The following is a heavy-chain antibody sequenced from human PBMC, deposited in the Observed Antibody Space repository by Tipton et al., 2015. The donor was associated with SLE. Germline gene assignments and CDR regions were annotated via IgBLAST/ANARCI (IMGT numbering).Heavy chain of an antibody. CDR3: ARILIPVGFDV. CDR2: INYSGSI. Sequence: LRLSCTDSGDSVSSRNYYWGWVRQPPGEGLEWIANINYSGSIYYNPYLKSRVTISVDTSKNQVSLKLNSVTAADTAVYYCARILIPVGFDVWGQGTMVIVSS. D-gene: IGHD2-2*01. CDR1: GDSVSSRNYY. J-gene: IGHJ3*01. V-gene: IGHV4-39*07.